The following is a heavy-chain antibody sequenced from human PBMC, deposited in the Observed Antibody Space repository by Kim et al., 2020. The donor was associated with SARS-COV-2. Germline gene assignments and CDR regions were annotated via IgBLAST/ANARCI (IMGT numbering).Heavy chain of an antibody. V-gene: IGHV3-7*03. Sequence: GGSLRLSCAASGFTFGRFTFGSFWMSWVRQAPGKGLEWVANIKQDGSQKYYVDSMKGRFTISRANAQNSLYLQVASLRAEYTAVYYCARTEGGRSDAF. D-gene: IGHD1-26*01. CDR1: GFTFGRFTFGSFW. CDR2: IKQDGSQK. J-gene: IGHJ3*01. CDR3: ARTEGGRSDAF.